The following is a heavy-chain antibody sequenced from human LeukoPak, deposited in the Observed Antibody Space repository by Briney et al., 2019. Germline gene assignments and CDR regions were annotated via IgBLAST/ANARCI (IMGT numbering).Heavy chain of an antibody. D-gene: IGHD3-9*01. Sequence: GGSLRLSCVASGFTFSSYGMHWVRQAPGKGLEWVAFIRYDGSNKYYADSVKGRFTISRDNSKNTLYLQMNSLRAEDTAVYYCAKDRAYYDIHFDYWGQGTLVTVSS. J-gene: IGHJ4*02. CDR1: GFTFSSYG. CDR2: IRYDGSNK. CDR3: AKDRAYYDIHFDY. V-gene: IGHV3-30*02.